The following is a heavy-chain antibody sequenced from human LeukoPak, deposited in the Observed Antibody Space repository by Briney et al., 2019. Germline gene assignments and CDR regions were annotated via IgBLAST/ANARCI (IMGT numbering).Heavy chain of an antibody. V-gene: IGHV3-7*03. CDR3: AKVSYYDSSGSIDY. Sequence: GGSLRLSCAASGSTFSNYWMSWVRQAPGKGLEWVANINQDGSEKYYVDSVKGRFTISRDNSKNTLYLQMNSLRAEDTAVYYCAKVSYYDSSGSIDYWGLGTLVTVSS. J-gene: IGHJ4*02. CDR2: INQDGSEK. D-gene: IGHD3-22*01. CDR1: GSTFSNYW.